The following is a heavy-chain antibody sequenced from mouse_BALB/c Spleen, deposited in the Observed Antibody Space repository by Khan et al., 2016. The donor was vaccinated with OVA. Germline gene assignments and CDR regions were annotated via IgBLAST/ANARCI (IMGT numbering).Heavy chain of an antibody. Sequence: EVELVASGGDLVKTGGSLKLSCAASGFTFSTYGMSWVRQTPDKRLEWVATISSGGHYTYYIDSVKGRFTISRDNAKNIQYLQMTSLRSEDTAMYYCARLAYYYNSEGFAYWGQGTLVTVSA. J-gene: IGHJ3*01. V-gene: IGHV5-6*01. D-gene: IGHD1-1*02. CDR2: ISSGGHYT. CDR3: ARLAYYYNSEGFAY. CDR1: GFTFSTYG.